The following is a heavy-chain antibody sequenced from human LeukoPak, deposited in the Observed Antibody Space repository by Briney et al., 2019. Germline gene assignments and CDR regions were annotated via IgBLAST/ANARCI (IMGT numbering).Heavy chain of an antibody. CDR3: ARDSLPGYYDFWSGNSGGYFDY. J-gene: IGHJ4*02. D-gene: IGHD3-3*01. Sequence: SETLSLTCTVSGGSISSSSYYWGWIRQPLGKGLEWIGSIYYSGSTYYNPSLKSRVTISVDTSKNQFSLKLSSVTAADTAVYYCARDSLPGYYDFWSGNSGGYFDYWGQGTLVTVSS. CDR2: IYYSGST. V-gene: IGHV4-39*07. CDR1: GGSISSSSYY.